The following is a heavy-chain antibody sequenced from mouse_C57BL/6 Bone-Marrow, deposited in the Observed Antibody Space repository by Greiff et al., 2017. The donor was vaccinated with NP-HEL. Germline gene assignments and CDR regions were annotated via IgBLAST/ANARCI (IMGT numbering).Heavy chain of an antibody. CDR3: TRSGVGYDYDGFAY. D-gene: IGHD2-4*01. CDR2: IDPETGGT. V-gene: IGHV1-15*01. CDR1: GYTFTDYE. Sequence: VQLQQSGAELVRPGASVTLSCKASGYTFTDYEMHWVKQTPVHGLEWIGAIDPETGGTAYNQKFKGKAILTADKSSSTAYMELRSLTSEDSAVYYCTRSGVGYDYDGFAYWGQGTLVTVSA. J-gene: IGHJ3*01.